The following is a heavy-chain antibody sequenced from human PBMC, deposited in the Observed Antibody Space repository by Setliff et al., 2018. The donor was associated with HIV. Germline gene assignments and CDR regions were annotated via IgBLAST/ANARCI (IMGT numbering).Heavy chain of an antibody. CDR1: GGSFSDYS. CDR2: ITHSGST. CDR3: ARQALSYDVLTGFQNLPDF. D-gene: IGHD3-9*01. V-gene: IGHV4-34*01. Sequence: SETLSLTCAVYGGSFSDYSCNWIRQTPERGLEWVAEITHSGSTNYNPSLRGRVTMTLGTSKNHFSLNLRSVTAADTAFYYCARQALSYDVLTGFQNLPDFWGQGTLVTVSS. J-gene: IGHJ4*02.